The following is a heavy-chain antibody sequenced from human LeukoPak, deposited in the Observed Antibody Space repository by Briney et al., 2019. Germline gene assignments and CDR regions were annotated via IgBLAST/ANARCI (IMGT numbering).Heavy chain of an antibody. V-gene: IGHV3-48*01. J-gene: IGHJ4*02. CDR3: ARVKGGIAAAGNYFDY. D-gene: IGHD6-13*01. CDR1: GFTFSRYS. Sequence: GGSLRLSCAASGFTFSRYSMNWVRQAPGKGLEWVSYISSGSSTTYYADSVKGRITISRDNSKNTLHLQMNSLRTEDTAVYYCARVKGGIAAAGNYFDYWGQGTLVTVSS. CDR2: ISSGSSTT.